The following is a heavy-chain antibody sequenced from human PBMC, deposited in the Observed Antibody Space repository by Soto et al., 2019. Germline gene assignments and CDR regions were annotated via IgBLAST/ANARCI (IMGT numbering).Heavy chain of an antibody. J-gene: IGHJ6*02. Sequence: GGSLRLSCGASAFSFSHYAMHWVRQAPGKGLECVAVISYDGNIKRYADSVKGRFTISRDNSENTLYLQMNSLSPEDTAVYYCARAGYCSGGRCYSPYYYYYGMDVWGQGTTVSVSS. CDR3: ARAGYCSGGRCYSPYYYYYGMDV. V-gene: IGHV3-30-3*01. CDR2: ISYDGNIK. D-gene: IGHD2-15*01. CDR1: AFSFSHYA.